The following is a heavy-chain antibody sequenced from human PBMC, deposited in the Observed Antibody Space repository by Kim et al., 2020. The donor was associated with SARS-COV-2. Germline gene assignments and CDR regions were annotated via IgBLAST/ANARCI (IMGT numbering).Heavy chain of an antibody. V-gene: IGHV3-74*01. D-gene: IGHD6-6*01. Sequence: DSVKGRFTISRDNAKNTLDLQRNSLRADDTAVYYCAREGGASSSSGSFDYWGQGTLVTVSS. CDR3: AREGGASSSSGSFDY. J-gene: IGHJ4*02.